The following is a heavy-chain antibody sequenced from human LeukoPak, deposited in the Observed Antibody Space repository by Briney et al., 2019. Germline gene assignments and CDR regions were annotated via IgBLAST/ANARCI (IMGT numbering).Heavy chain of an antibody. CDR3: ARGRYYDSSGYYYVGYFDY. V-gene: IGHV4-38-2*01. D-gene: IGHD3-22*01. CDR2: IYHSGST. Sequence: SETLSLTCAVSGYSISSGYYWGWIRQPPGKGLEWIGSIYHSGSTYYNPSLKSRVTISVDTSKNQFSLKLSSVTAADTAVYYCARGRYYDSSGYYYVGYFDYWGQGTLVTVSS. CDR1: GYSISSGYY. J-gene: IGHJ4*02.